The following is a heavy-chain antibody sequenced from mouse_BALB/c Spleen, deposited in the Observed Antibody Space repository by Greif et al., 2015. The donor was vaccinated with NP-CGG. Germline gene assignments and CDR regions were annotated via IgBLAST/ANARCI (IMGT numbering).Heavy chain of an antibody. CDR2: INPSNGGT. D-gene: IGHD1-1*02. J-gene: IGHJ4*01. CDR1: GYTFTSYY. V-gene: IGHV1S81*02. CDR3: TRYGGLDHFYAMDY. Sequence: QVQLQQSGAELVKPGASVKLSCKASGYTFTSYYMYWVKQRPGQGLEWIGGINPSNGGTNFNEKLKSKATLTVDKPSSTAYMQLSSLTSEDSAVYYCTRYGGLDHFYAMDYWGQGTSVTVSS.